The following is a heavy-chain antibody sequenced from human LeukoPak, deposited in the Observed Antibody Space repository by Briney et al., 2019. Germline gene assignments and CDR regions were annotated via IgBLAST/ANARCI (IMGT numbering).Heavy chain of an antibody. CDR3: AKDFGDGIAVAGHFDY. D-gene: IGHD6-19*01. CDR2: ISYDGSNK. Sequence: PGGSLRLSCAASGFTFSSYGMHWVRQAPGKGLEWVAVISYDGSNKYYADSVKGRFTISRDNSKNTLYLQMNNLRAEDTAVYYCAKDFGDGIAVAGHFDYWGQGTLVTVSS. J-gene: IGHJ4*02. V-gene: IGHV3-30*18. CDR1: GFTFSSYG.